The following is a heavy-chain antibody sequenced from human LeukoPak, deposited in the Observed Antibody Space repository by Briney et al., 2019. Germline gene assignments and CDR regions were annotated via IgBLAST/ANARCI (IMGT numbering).Heavy chain of an antibody. CDR2: INPNSGGT. V-gene: IGHV1-2*06. CDR3: ARGYSYGYDY. Sequence: ASVKVSCKASGYTFPSYFMHWVRQAPGQGLEWMGRINPNSGGTNYAQKFQGRVTMTRDTSISTAYMELSRLRSDDTAVYYCARGYSYGYDYWGQGTLVTVSS. J-gene: IGHJ4*02. D-gene: IGHD5-18*01. CDR1: GYTFPSYF.